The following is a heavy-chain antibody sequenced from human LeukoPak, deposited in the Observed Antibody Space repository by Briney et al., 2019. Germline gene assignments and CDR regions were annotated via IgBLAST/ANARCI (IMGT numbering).Heavy chain of an antibody. CDR2: IYSGGST. CDR3: ARGSRNVYFDY. V-gene: IGHV3-66*02. Sequence: GGSLRLSCAASGFTVSSNFMSWVRQAPGKGLEWVSVIYSGGSTYYADSVKGRFTIPGDNSKNTLYLQMNSLRPEDTAVYYCARGSRNVYFDYWGQGTLVTVSS. J-gene: IGHJ4*02. D-gene: IGHD2-8*01. CDR1: GFTVSSNF.